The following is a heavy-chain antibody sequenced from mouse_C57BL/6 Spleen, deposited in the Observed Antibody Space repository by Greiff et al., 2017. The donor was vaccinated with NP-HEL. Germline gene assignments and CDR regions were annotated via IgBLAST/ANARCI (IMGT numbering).Heavy chain of an antibody. J-gene: IGHJ1*03. D-gene: IGHD1-1*01. CDR1: GFTFSSYA. CDR3: ARESTFYGSSSWYFDV. V-gene: IGHV5-4*01. Sequence: DVKLVESGGGLVKPGGSLKLSCAASGFTFSSYAMSWVRQTPEKRLEWVATISDGGSYTYYPDNVKGRFTISRDNAKNNLYLQMSHLKSEDTAMYYCARESTFYGSSSWYFDVWGTGTTVTVSS. CDR2: ISDGGSYT.